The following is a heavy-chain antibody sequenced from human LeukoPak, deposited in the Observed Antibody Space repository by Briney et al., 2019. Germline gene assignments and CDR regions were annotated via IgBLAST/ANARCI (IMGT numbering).Heavy chain of an antibody. CDR1: GGSFSGYY. Sequence: PSETLSLTCAVYGGSFSGYYWSWIRQPPGKGLEWIGEINHSGSTNYNPSLKRRVTISVDTSKNQFSLKLSSVTAADTAVYYCAREMYDSGGYRVSYFDYWGQGILVTVSS. CDR3: AREMYDSGGYRVSYFDY. J-gene: IGHJ4*02. V-gene: IGHV4-34*01. CDR2: INHSGST. D-gene: IGHD3-22*01.